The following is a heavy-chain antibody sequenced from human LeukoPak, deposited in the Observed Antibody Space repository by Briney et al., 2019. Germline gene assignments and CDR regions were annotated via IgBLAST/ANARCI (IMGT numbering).Heavy chain of an antibody. CDR1: GFTFSSYV. CDR2: ISYDGSNE. D-gene: IGHD6-19*01. V-gene: IGHV3-30*04. Sequence: GGSLRLSCAASGFTFSSYVMHWVRQAPGKGLEWVAIISYDGSNEYYADSVKGRFTISRDNSKNTLYLQMDSLRAEDTAVYYCARRGAVAGTVDYWGQGAQVTVSS. J-gene: IGHJ4*02. CDR3: ARRGAVAGTVDY.